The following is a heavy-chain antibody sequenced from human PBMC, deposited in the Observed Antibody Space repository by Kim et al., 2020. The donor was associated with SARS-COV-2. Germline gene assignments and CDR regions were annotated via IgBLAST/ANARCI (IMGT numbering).Heavy chain of an antibody. V-gene: IGHV1-46*01. Sequence: YAQKFQGRVTMTRDTSTSTVYMELSSLRSEDTAVYYCARTAGIAAADFDPWGQGTLVTVSS. CDR3: ARTAGIAAADFDP. D-gene: IGHD6-13*01. J-gene: IGHJ5*02.